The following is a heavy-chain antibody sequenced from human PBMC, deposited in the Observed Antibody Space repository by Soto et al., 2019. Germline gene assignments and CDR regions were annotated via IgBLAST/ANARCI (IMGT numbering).Heavy chain of an antibody. D-gene: IGHD2-15*01. CDR3: AKRRGAGAHFDH. V-gene: IGHV3-23*01. J-gene: IGHJ4*02. CDR1: GFTVSSYA. Sequence: PGGSLRLSCAASGFTVSSYAMGWVRQGPGKGLEWVAVVSIGGSTHYADSVRGRFTISRDNSKNTLSLQMNSLTAEDTAVYFCAKRRGAGAHFDHWGQGALVTVSP. CDR2: VSIGGST.